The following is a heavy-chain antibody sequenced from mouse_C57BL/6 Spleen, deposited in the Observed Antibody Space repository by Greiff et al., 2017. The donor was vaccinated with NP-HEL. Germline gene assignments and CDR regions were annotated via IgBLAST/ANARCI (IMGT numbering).Heavy chain of an antibody. Sequence: EVQRVESGGGLVQPGGSLSLSCAASGFTFTDYYMSWVRQPPGKALEWLGFIRNKANGYTTEYSASVKGRFTISRDNSQSILYLQMNALRAEDSATYYCARYNWDEEGYFDYWGQGTTLTVSS. J-gene: IGHJ2*01. CDR1: GFTFTDYY. V-gene: IGHV7-3*01. CDR2: IRNKANGYTT. CDR3: ARYNWDEEGYFDY. D-gene: IGHD4-1*01.